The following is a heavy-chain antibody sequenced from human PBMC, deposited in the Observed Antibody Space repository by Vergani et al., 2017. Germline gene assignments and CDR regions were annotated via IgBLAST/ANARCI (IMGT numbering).Heavy chain of an antibody. D-gene: IGHD6-6*01. Sequence: APGKGLEWVSAISGSGGSTYYADSVKGRFTISRDNSKKTLYLQMNSLRAEDTAVYYCARDGSEYSSSEDAFDIWGQGTMVTVYS. CDR3: ARDGSEYSSSEDAFDI. CDR2: ISGSGGST. J-gene: IGHJ3*02. V-gene: IGHV3-23*01.